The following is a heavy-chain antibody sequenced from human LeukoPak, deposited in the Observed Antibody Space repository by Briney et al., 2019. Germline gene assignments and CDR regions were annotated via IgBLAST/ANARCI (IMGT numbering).Heavy chain of an antibody. V-gene: IGHV3-7*03. Sequence: GGSLRLSCAASGFTFSAYWMSWVRQAPGKGLEWVANIKKDGSEKYYVDSVKGRFTISRDNAKNALYLQMNSLRAEDTAVYYCARGEATSYYYYGMDVWGQGTTVTVSS. CDR3: ARGEATSYYYYGMDV. J-gene: IGHJ6*02. D-gene: IGHD1-26*01. CDR2: IKKDGSEK. CDR1: GFTFSAYW.